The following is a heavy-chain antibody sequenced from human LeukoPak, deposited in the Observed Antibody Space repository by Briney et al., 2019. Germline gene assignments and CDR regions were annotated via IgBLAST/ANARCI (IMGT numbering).Heavy chain of an antibody. Sequence: SETLSLTCTVSGDSISSYYWSWIRQPPGKGLEWIGFIFYSGTTNYNPSLKSRVTISVDTSKNQFSLKLSSVTAADTAVYYCARASYYYDSSGYWRHSDYYYYMDVWGKGTTVTISS. D-gene: IGHD3-22*01. CDR2: IFYSGTT. CDR1: GDSISSYY. V-gene: IGHV4-59*12. CDR3: ARASYYYDSSGYWRHSDYYYYMDV. J-gene: IGHJ6*03.